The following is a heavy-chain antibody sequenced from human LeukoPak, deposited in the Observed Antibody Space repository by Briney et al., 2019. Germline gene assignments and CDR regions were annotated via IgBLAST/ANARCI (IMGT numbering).Heavy chain of an antibody. CDR2: INSDGSST. D-gene: IGHD1-26*01. CDR1: GFTFSNYW. J-gene: IGHJ1*01. Sequence: GGSLRLSCAASGFTFSNYWMHWVRQVTGKGLVWVSRINSDGSSTNYADFVKGRFTISRDNAKNTLYLQMNSLRAEDTAVYYCAREVPWDGDFQHWGQGTLVTVSS. V-gene: IGHV3-74*01. CDR3: AREVPWDGDFQH.